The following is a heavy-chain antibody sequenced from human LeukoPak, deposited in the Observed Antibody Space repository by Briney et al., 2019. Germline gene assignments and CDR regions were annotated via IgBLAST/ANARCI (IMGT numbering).Heavy chain of an antibody. V-gene: IGHV1-69*06. CDR3: ARAPYSGSYLRYYYYYMDV. D-gene: IGHD1-26*01. Sequence: SVKVSCKASGGTFSSYAISWVRQAPGQGLEWMGGIIPIFGTANYAQKFQGRVTITADKSTSTAYMELSSLRSEDTAVYYCARAPYSGSYLRYYYYYMDVWGKGTTVTVSS. J-gene: IGHJ6*03. CDR1: GGTFSSYA. CDR2: IIPIFGTA.